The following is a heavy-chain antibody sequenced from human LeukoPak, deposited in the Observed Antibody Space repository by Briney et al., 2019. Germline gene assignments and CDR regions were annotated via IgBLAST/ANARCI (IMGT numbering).Heavy chain of an antibody. D-gene: IGHD2-2*01. CDR2: MNPNSGNT. J-gene: IGHJ4*02. Sequence: ASVKVSCKASGYTFTSYDINWVRQATGQGLEWMGWMNPNSGNTGYAQKFQGRVTMTRDTSISTAYMELSRLRSDDTAVYYCARGPIVVVPARETDDYWGQGTLVTVSS. V-gene: IGHV1-8*01. CDR1: GYTFTSYD. CDR3: ARGPIVVVPARETDDY.